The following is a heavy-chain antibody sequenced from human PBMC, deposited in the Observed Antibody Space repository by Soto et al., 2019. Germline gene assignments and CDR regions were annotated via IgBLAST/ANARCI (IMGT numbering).Heavy chain of an antibody. V-gene: IGHV4-34*01. Sequence: PSETLSLTCAVYGGSFSGYYWSWIRQPPGKGLEWIGEINHSGSTNYNPSLKSRVTISVGTSKNQFSLKLSSVTAADTAVYYCARYCSGGSCSSDYWGQGTLVTVSS. CDR2: INHSGST. J-gene: IGHJ4*02. D-gene: IGHD2-15*01. CDR3: ARYCSGGSCSSDY. CDR1: GGSFSGYY.